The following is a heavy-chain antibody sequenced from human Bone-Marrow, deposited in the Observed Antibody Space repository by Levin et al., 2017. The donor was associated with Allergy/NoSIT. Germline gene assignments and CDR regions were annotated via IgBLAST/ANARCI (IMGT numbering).Heavy chain of an antibody. CDR3: ARDSCDGGTCYDY. Sequence: SETLSLTCTVSGGSISSSSYYWGWVRQPPGKRLEWIGSIYYSGSTYYNPSLKSRVTMSVDTSKNQFSLKLSSVTAADTAVYYCARDSCDGGTCYDYWGQGTLVTVSS. CDR2: IYYSGST. J-gene: IGHJ4*02. CDR1: GGSISSSSYY. D-gene: IGHD2-15*01. V-gene: IGHV4-39*07.